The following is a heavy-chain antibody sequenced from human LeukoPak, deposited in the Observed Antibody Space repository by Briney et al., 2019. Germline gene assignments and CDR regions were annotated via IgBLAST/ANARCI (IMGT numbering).Heavy chain of an antibody. Sequence: ASVKVSCKASGYTFTGYYIHWVRQAPGQGLEWMGWINPNSGGTNYAQKFQGRVTMTRDTSISTAYMELSRLRSDDTAVYYCARDLSAAAGTSRGYFDYWGQGTLVTVSS. V-gene: IGHV1-2*02. CDR3: ARDLSAAAGTSRGYFDY. J-gene: IGHJ4*02. CDR2: INPNSGGT. D-gene: IGHD6-13*01. CDR1: GYTFTGYY.